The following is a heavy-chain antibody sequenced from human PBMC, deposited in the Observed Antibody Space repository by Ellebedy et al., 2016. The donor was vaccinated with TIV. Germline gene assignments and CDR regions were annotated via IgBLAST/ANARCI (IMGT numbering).Heavy chain of an antibody. Sequence: GGSLRLSCAGSVGSHVMSWVRQAPGKGLAWVSSISGSGADTHYTDSVKGRFTISRDNSQNTLYLQMNSLRAEDTAVYYCAKDRNNYGGAPYNGLDIWGQGTTVTVSS. CDR3: AKDRNNYGGAPYNGLDI. D-gene: IGHD1/OR15-1a*01. J-gene: IGHJ6*02. V-gene: IGHV3-23*01. CDR2: ISGSGADT. CDR1: VGSHV.